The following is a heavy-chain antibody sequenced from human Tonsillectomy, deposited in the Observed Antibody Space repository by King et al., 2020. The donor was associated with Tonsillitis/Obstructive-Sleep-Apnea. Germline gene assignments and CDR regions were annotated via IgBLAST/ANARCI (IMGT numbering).Heavy chain of an antibody. J-gene: IGHJ3*02. V-gene: IGHV5-51*03. CDR2: IYPGDFDT. CDR1: GYSFTNYW. Sequence: VQLVESGAEVKKPGESLKISCKGFGYSFTNYWIAWVRQMPGKGLEWMGIIYPGDFDTRYSPSFQGQVTISADKSISTAYLQWSSLKASDTAMSYCARPLTWGQPRGAFDIWGQGTMVTVSS. D-gene: IGHD7-27*01. CDR3: ARPLTWGQPRGAFDI.